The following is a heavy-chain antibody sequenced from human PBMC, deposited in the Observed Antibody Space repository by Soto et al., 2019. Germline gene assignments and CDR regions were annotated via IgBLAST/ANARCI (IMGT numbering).Heavy chain of an antibody. CDR1: GFSFTTAGVA. J-gene: IGHJ4*02. CDR2: IYYNDDR. Sequence: QITLQESGPTLVKPTQTLTLTCTFSGFSFTTAGVAVGWIRQTPGGALEWLTLIYYNDDRRFSPSLKTRLTITGDTSKNRVVLSLTTVDPGDTATYFCAHSDGGYEIIYFDFWGQGIPVTVSS. V-gene: IGHV2-5*01. D-gene: IGHD5-12*01. CDR3: AHSDGGYEIIYFDF.